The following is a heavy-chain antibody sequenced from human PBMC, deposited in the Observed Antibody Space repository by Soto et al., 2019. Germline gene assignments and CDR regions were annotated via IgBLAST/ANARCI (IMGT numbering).Heavy chain of an antibody. Sequence: QVQLQESGPGLVKPSGTLSLTCDVSGDSISSTHWWTWVRQPPGKGLEWIGEMSQSGTTSYNQSLERQVTISMDKSKTQFSLKLTSVIAADTAVYYCATRLTSGAYKWGQGTLVTVSS. CDR3: ATRLTSGAYK. CDR1: GDSISSTHW. D-gene: IGHD3-10*01. V-gene: IGHV4-4*02. CDR2: MSQSGTT. J-gene: IGHJ4*02.